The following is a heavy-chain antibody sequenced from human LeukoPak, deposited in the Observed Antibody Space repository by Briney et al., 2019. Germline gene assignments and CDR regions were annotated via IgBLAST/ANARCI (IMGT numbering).Heavy chain of an antibody. Sequence: SVKVSCKASGYTFTSYYMHWVRQAPGQGLEWMGGIIPIFGTANYAQKFQGRVTITADESTSTAYMELSSLRSEDTAVYYCARVVLDIVVVVAPAAFDIWGQGTMVTVSS. V-gene: IGHV1-69*13. D-gene: IGHD2-15*01. J-gene: IGHJ3*02. CDR3: ARVVLDIVVVVAPAAFDI. CDR2: IIPIFGTA. CDR1: GYTFTSYY.